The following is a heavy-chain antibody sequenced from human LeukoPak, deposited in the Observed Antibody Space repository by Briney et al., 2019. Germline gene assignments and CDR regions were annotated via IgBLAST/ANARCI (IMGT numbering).Heavy chain of an antibody. CDR2: INTNTGNP. CDR1: GYAFTSYA. D-gene: IGHD1-26*01. Sequence: ASVKVSCKASGYAFTSYAMNWVRQAPGQGLEWMGWINTNTGNPTYAQGFTGRFVFSLDTSVSTAYLQISSLKAEDTAVYYCATEGSGYAFDIWGQGTMVTVSS. CDR3: ATEGSGYAFDI. J-gene: IGHJ3*02. V-gene: IGHV7-4-1*02.